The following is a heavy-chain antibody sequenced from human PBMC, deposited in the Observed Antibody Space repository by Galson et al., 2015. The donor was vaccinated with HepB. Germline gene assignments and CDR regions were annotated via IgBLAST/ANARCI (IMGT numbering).Heavy chain of an antibody. D-gene: IGHD3-22*01. J-gene: IGHJ4*02. CDR2: MNPNSGNT. CDR3: ALEYYYDSSGYPTD. Sequence: NWVRQATGQGLEWMGWMNPNSGNTGYAQKFQGRVTMTRNTSISTAYMELSSLRSEDTAVYYCALEYYYDSSGYPTDWGQGTLVTVSS. V-gene: IGHV1-8*01.